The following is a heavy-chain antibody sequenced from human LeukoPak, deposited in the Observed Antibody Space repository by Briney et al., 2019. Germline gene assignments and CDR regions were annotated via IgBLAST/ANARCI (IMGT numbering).Heavy chain of an antibody. CDR2: IYYDGSNK. V-gene: IGHV3-33*03. Sequence: PGGSLRPSCAASGFTFSSYGMHWVRQAPGKGLEWVALIYYDGSNKYYSDSVKGRFTISRDNAKNSLYLQMNSLRAEDTAVYYCTKYGDDDTPGLNWGQGTLVTVSS. D-gene: IGHD4-17*01. J-gene: IGHJ4*02. CDR1: GFTFSSYG. CDR3: TKYGDDDTPGLN.